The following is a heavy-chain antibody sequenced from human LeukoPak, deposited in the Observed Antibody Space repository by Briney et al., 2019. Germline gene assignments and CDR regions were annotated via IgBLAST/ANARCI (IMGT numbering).Heavy chain of an antibody. Sequence: GASVTVSCTASGGTISSYAISWVRQAPGQGLECMGGIIPMIGTANYAQKFQGRVTITADESTSTAYMELSRLRSEDTAVYYCARDAHYYDSSGYYCWGQGTLVTVSS. D-gene: IGHD3-22*01. CDR1: GGTISSYA. V-gene: IGHV1-69*01. J-gene: IGHJ4*02. CDR2: IIPMIGTA. CDR3: ARDAHYYDSSGYYC.